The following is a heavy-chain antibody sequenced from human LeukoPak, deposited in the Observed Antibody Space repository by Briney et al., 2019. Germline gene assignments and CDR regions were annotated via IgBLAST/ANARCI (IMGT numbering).Heavy chain of an antibody. Sequence: PGGSLRLSCAASGFTFSSYAMSWVRQAPGKGLEWVSAISGSGGSTYYADSVKGRFTISRDNSKNTLYLQMNSLRAEDTAVYYCTTGGYGVGAFDIWGQGTMVTVSS. V-gene: IGHV3-23*01. CDR1: GFTFSSYA. J-gene: IGHJ3*02. CDR2: ISGSGGST. D-gene: IGHD4-17*01. CDR3: TTGGYGVGAFDI.